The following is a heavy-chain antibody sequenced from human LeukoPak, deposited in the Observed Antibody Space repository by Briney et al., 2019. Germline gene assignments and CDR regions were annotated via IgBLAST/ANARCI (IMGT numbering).Heavy chain of an antibody. J-gene: IGHJ3*02. CDR1: GFTFSDFA. Sequence: PGGSLRLSCAASGFTFSDFAMHWVRQAPGEGPEWVALIWYDGSKTFYADFVEGRFTISRDNSRNTLSLQMTSLRGDDTAVYYCAKEPRQWLGAFEIWGQGALVSVSS. CDR3: AKEPRQWLGAFEI. CDR2: IWYDGSKT. D-gene: IGHD6-19*01. V-gene: IGHV3-33*06.